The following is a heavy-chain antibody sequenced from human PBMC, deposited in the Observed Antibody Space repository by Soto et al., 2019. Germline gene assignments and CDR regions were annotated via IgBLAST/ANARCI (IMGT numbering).Heavy chain of an antibody. CDR3: AGGIAAADPSYYYYYGMDV. V-gene: IGHV1-69*01. J-gene: IGHJ6*02. D-gene: IGHD6-13*01. CDR1: GGTFSSYA. Sequence: QVQLVQSGAEVKKPGSSVKVSCKASGGTFSSYAISWVRQAPGQGLEWMGGIIPIFGTANYAQKFQGRVTITADESTSTADMELSSLRSEDQAVYYCAGGIAAADPSYYYYYGMDVWGQGTTVTVSS. CDR2: IIPIFGTA.